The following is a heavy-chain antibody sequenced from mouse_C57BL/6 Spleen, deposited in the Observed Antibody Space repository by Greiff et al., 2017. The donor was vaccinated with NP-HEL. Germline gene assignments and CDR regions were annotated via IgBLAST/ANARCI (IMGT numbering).Heavy chain of an antibody. Sequence: QVQLKQPGAELVKPGASVKMSCKASGYTFTSYWITWVKQRPGQGLEWIGDIYPGSGSTNYNEKFKSKATLTVDTSSSTAYMQLSSLTSEDSAVYYCARREGLYDGYYDYFDYWGQGTTLTVSS. CDR1: GYTFTSYW. CDR3: ARREGLYDGYYDYFDY. D-gene: IGHD2-3*01. V-gene: IGHV1-55*01. CDR2: IYPGSGST. J-gene: IGHJ2*01.